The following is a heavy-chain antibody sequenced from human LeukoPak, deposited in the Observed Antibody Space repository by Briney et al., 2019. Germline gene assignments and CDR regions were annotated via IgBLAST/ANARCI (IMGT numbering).Heavy chain of an antibody. CDR3: ARVYSNYGTRRSYFDY. Sequence: GGSLRLSCAASGFTVSTNYMSWVRQAPGKGLEWVSVIYSGGSTYYADSVKGRFTISRDNAKNSLYLQMNSLRAEDTAVYYCARVYSNYGTRRSYFDYWGQGTLVTVSS. CDR1: GFTVSTNY. D-gene: IGHD4-11*01. J-gene: IGHJ4*02. V-gene: IGHV3-53*01. CDR2: IYSGGST.